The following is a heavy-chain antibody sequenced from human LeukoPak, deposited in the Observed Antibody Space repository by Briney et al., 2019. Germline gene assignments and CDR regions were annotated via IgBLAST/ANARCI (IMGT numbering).Heavy chain of an antibody. D-gene: IGHD3-10*01. J-gene: IGHJ6*03. CDR1: GFTFSSYG. V-gene: IGHV3-23*01. CDR2: ISGSGGST. Sequence: QAGGSLRLSCAASGFTFSSYGMSWVRQAPGKGLEWVSAISGSGGSTYYADSVKGRFTISRDNAKNSLYLQMNSLRAEDTAVYYCARGTNYYGSGSYIYYYYYMDVWGKGTTVTVSS. CDR3: ARGTNYYGSGSYIYYYYYMDV.